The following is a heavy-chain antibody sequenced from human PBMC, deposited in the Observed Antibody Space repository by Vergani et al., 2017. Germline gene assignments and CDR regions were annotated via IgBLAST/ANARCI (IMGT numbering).Heavy chain of an antibody. Sequence: VQLVESGGGVVQPGRSLRLSCAASGFTFSSYSMNWVRQAPGKGLEWVSSISSSSSYIYYADSVKGRFTISRDNAKNSLYLQMNSLRAEDTAVYYCASVGATREAFDIWGQGTMVTVSS. CDR2: ISSSSSYI. CDR1: GFTFSSYS. V-gene: IGHV3-21*01. J-gene: IGHJ3*02. CDR3: ASVGATREAFDI. D-gene: IGHD1-26*01.